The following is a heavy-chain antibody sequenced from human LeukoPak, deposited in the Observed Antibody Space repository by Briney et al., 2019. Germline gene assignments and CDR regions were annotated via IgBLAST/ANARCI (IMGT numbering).Heavy chain of an antibody. CDR1: GYTFTGDY. D-gene: IGHD1-26*01. Sequence: ASVKVSCKASGYTFTGDYMHWVRQAPGQGLEWMGWINPNSGGTNYAQRFQGRVTMTRDTSISTAYMELIRLRSDDTAVYYCARGRGVGAKDYWGQGTLVTVSS. V-gene: IGHV1-2*02. CDR2: INPNSGGT. J-gene: IGHJ4*02. CDR3: ARGRGVGAKDY.